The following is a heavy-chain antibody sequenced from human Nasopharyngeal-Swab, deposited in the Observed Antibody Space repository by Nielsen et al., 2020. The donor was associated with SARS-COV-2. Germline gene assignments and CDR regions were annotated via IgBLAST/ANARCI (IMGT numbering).Heavy chain of an antibody. D-gene: IGHD5-18*01. CDR3: ARPLRRYSYGPEGFDY. J-gene: IGHJ4*02. CDR2: INPSGGST. CDR1: GYTLTELS. Sequence: ASVKVSCKVSGYTLTELSMHWVRQAPGQGLEWMGIINPSGGSTSYAQKFQGRVTMTRDTSTSTVYMELSSLRSEDTAVYYCARPLRRYSYGPEGFDYWGQGMLVTVSS. V-gene: IGHV1-46*01.